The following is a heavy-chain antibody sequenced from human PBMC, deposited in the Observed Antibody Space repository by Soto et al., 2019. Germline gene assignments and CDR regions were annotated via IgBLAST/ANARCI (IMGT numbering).Heavy chain of an antibody. CDR3: ASDRYYDNSGRYYYYYGMDV. J-gene: IGHJ6*02. CDR2: IFYSGST. V-gene: IGHV4-59*01. Sequence: SETLSLTCTVSGTSINSYYWSWIRQPPGKGLEWIGYIFYSGSTNYNTSLKSRVTVSVDTSKNQFSLKLSSVTAADTAVYYCASDRYYDNSGRYYYYYGMDVWGQGTTVTVSS. D-gene: IGHD3-22*01. CDR1: GTSINSYY.